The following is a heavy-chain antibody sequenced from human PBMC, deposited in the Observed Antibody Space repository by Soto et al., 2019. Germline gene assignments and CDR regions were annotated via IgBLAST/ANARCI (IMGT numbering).Heavy chain of an antibody. CDR2: ISGGGDST. D-gene: IGHD4-17*01. Sequence: EVQLLESGGGLVQPGGSLRLSCAASGFTFSTYVMSWVRQAPGKGLEWVSAISGGGDSTYEADSVKGRFTISRDNSKNTLNLQMNSLRAEDTAVYYCAKGLSYGRFDYWGQGTLVTVSS. J-gene: IGHJ4*02. CDR1: GFTFSTYV. CDR3: AKGLSYGRFDY. V-gene: IGHV3-23*01.